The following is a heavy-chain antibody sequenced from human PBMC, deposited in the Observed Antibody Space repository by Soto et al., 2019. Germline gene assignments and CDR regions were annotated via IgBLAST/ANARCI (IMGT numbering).Heavy chain of an antibody. D-gene: IGHD3-22*01. V-gene: IGHV3-30*03. Sequence: WGSLGLSCSSCKFYFSSYGMHFLRHSQGKGLELVAVISYDGSNKYYADSVKGRFTISRDNSKNTLYLQMNSLRAEDTAVYYCARADYYDSSGHPRYWGQGTLVTVSS. J-gene: IGHJ4*02. CDR1: KFYFSSYG. CDR2: ISYDGSNK. CDR3: ARADYYDSSGHPRY.